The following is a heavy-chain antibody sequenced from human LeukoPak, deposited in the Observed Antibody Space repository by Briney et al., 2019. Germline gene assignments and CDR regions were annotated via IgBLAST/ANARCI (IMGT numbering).Heavy chain of an antibody. CDR3: ARADSSGRVIDY. CDR1: GASISRSHYY. CDR2: IHYSGGT. J-gene: IGHJ4*02. D-gene: IGHD6-19*01. Sequence: SETLSLTCTVSGASISRSHYYWAWIRQPPGRGLELIGRIHYSGGTYYKPSLESRVTISVDTSKNQFSLKLSSVTAADTAVYYCARADSSGRVIDYWGQGTLVTVSS. V-gene: IGHV4-39*07.